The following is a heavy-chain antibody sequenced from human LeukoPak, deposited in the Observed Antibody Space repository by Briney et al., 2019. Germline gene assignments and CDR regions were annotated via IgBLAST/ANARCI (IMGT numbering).Heavy chain of an antibody. J-gene: IGHJ4*02. Sequence: MTSETLSLTCLVSGGSISGSHWSWIRQPPGKGLEWIGYIHYTGSTDYNPSLRSRVTLSIDMSKNQFSLRLSSVTAADTAVYYCARRGYSYGYFDYWGQGTLVTVSS. V-gene: IGHV4-59*12. CDR2: IHYTGST. CDR1: GGSISGSH. D-gene: IGHD5-18*01. CDR3: ARRGYSYGYFDY.